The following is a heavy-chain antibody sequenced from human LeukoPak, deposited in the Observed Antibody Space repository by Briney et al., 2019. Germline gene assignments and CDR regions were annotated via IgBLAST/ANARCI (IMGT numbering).Heavy chain of an antibody. Sequence: SETLSLTCAVYGGSFSGYYWSWIRQPPGKGLEWIGEINHSGSTNYNPSLKSRVTISVDTSKNQFSLKLSSVTAADTAVYYCERLSSSWYKYYFGYWGQGTLVTVSS. CDR2: INHSGST. CDR1: GGSFSGYY. J-gene: IGHJ4*02. D-gene: IGHD6-13*01. CDR3: ERLSSSWYKYYFGY. V-gene: IGHV4-34*01.